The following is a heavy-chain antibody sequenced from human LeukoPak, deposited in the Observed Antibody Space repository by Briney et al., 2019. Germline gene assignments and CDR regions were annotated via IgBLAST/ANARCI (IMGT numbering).Heavy chain of an antibody. Sequence: ASVKVSCKVSGYTLTEMSIHWVRQAPGGALEWMGGFDPEDGETVYAPKFQGRVTMAEDTSADTAYMELSSLRSEDTAVYYCTTCLNGAGQPIAIYYYGMDVWGQGTTVTVSS. CDR2: FDPEDGET. CDR3: TTCLNGAGQPIAIYYYGMDV. D-gene: IGHD2-21*01. J-gene: IGHJ6*02. V-gene: IGHV1-24*01. CDR1: GYTLTEMS.